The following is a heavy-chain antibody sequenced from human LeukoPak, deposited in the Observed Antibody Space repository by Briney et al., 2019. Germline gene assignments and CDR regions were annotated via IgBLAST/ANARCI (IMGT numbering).Heavy chain of an antibody. D-gene: IGHD1-26*01. Sequence: SETLSLTCTASGGSISSSSYYWGWIRQPPGKGLEWIGSIYYSGSTYYNPSLKSRVTISVDTSKNQFSLKLSSVTAADTAVYYCARDLRDGSYYGGPDWGQGTLVTVSS. CDR2: IYYSGST. V-gene: IGHV4-39*07. CDR1: GGSISSSSYY. J-gene: IGHJ4*02. CDR3: ARDLRDGSYYGGPD.